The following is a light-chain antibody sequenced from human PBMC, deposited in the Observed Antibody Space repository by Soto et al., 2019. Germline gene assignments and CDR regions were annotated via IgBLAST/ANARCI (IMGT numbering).Light chain of an antibody. Sequence: GESVTITCRASQVISTSLAWYQVKPGKAPKLLIYAASTLESGVPSRFSATVSGTEFSLTITSLQPEDFATYYCQQLNSYPFTFGQGTRLEIK. CDR2: AAS. J-gene: IGKJ5*01. V-gene: IGKV1-9*01. CDR1: QVISTS. CDR3: QQLNSYPFT.